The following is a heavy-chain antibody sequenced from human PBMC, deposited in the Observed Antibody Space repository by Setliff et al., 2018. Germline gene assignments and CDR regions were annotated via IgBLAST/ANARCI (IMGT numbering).Heavy chain of an antibody. CDR2: INPSGGST. CDR1: GYTFTSYY. D-gene: IGHD3-22*01. V-gene: IGHV1-46*01. CDR3: ARAPYYYDSSGYLVY. Sequence: ASVKVSCKASGYTFTSYYMHWVRQAPGQGLEWMGIINPSGGSTSYAQKFQGRVTMTRDTSTSTVYMELSSLRSEDTAVYYCARAPYYYDSSGYLVYWGQGTLVTVSS. J-gene: IGHJ4*02.